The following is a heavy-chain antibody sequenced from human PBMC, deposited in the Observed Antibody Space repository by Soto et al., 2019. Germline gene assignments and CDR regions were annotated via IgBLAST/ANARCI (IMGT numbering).Heavy chain of an antibody. V-gene: IGHV1-18*01. Sequence: ASVKVSCKASGYTFTTYDISWVRQAPGQGLKWKGRISTYNGNTNYPQSLQGRLTMTTDTSTTTAYMELRNLRSDDTAVYYCARDPYHVLMVNAPNLYGMDVWGQGTTVTVSS. D-gene: IGHD2-8*01. J-gene: IGHJ6*02. CDR2: ISTYNGNT. CDR3: ARDPYHVLMVNAPNLYGMDV. CDR1: GYTFTTYD.